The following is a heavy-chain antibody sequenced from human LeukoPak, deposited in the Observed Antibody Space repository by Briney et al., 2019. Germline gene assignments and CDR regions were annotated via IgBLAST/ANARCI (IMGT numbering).Heavy chain of an antibody. J-gene: IGHJ4*02. CDR1: GFTFSSYA. V-gene: IGHV3-30-3*01. D-gene: IGHD5-18*01. CDR3: ARDWDTAMVTINY. Sequence: PGGSLRLSCAASGFTFSSYAMHWVRQAPGKGLEWVAVISKDGSNKYYADSVRGRFTISRDNSKNTIYLQMNSLRSEYTASDYCARDWDTAMVTINYWGQGTLVTVSS. CDR2: ISKDGSNK.